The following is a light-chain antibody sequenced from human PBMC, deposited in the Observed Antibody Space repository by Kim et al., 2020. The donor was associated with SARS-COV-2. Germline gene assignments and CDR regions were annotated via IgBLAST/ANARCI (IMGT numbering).Light chain of an antibody. V-gene: IGLV1-47*01. CDR3: ATWDDSLSGVV. CDR2: RNN. J-gene: IGLJ2*01. Sequence: QSVLTQPPSAAGTPGQRVTISCSGSRSNIGTNYVYWYQQLPGTAPKLLIYRNNRRPSGVPDRFSGSKSGTSASLAISGPRSEDEADYYCATWDDSLSGVVFGGGTQLTVL. CDR1: RSNIGTNY.